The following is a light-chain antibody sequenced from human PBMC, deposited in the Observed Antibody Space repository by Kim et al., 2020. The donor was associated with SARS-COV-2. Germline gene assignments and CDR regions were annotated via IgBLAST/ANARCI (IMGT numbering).Light chain of an antibody. CDR2: GAS. CDR1: QSVSSNY. CDR3: QQYSSSPAT. Sequence: PGERATLSCRATQSVSSNYLAWYQQKPGQAPRLLIYGASSRATGIPDRFSGSGSGTDFTLTITRLEPEDFAVYYCQQYSSSPATFGQGTKVDIK. J-gene: IGKJ1*01. V-gene: IGKV3-20*01.